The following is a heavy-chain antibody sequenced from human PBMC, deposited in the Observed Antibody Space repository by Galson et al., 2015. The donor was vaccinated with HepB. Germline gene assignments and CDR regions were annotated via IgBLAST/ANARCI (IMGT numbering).Heavy chain of an antibody. V-gene: IGHV4-34*01. CDR2: INHSGST. CDR3: ARKGIVVVPAAIPHSTTGYYMDV. D-gene: IGHD2-2*01. CDR1: GGSFSGYY. J-gene: IGHJ6*03. Sequence: SETLSLTCAVYGGSFSGYYWSWIRQPPGKGLEWIGEINHSGSTNYNPSLKSRVTISVDTSKDQFSLKLSSVTAADTAVYYCARKGIVVVPAAIPHSTTGYYMDVWGKGTTVTVSS.